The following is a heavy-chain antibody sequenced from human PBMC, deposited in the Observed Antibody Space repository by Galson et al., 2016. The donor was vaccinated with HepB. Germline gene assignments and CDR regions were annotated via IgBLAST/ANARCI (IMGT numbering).Heavy chain of an antibody. D-gene: IGHD1-14*01. CDR2: LSSDGRNK. J-gene: IGHJ4*02. CDR1: GFSFSSYV. V-gene: IGHV3-30-3*01. Sequence: SLRLSCAASGFSFSSYVMNWVRQAPGKGLEWVAFLSSDGRNKFYADSVKGRFTISRDNAKNTLYLQMNSLRAEDTAVYYCAHGKVPYLLTTFDYWGQGTLVTVSS. CDR3: AHGKVPYLLTTFDY.